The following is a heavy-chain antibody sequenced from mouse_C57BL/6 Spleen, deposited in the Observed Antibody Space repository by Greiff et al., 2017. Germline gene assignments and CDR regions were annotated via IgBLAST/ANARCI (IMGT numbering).Heavy chain of an antibody. Sequence: QVQLQQSGPELVMPGASVKLSCKASGYSFTSYSMHWVKQSHGRGLEWIGEIHPTDSYTNYNQKFKGKSTLTVDKSSRTAYMQLSSLTSEDSAVYYCARQDYGSSYGYFDVWGTGTSVTVSS. J-gene: IGHJ1*03. D-gene: IGHD1-1*01. CDR2: IHPTDSYT. V-gene: IGHV1-69*01. CDR1: GYSFTSYS. CDR3: ARQDYGSSYGYFDV.